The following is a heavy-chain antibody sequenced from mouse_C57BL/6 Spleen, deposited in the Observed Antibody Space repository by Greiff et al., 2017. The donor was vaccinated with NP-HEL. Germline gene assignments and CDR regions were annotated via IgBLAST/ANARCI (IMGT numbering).Heavy chain of an antibody. V-gene: IGHV5-17*01. Sequence: EVQGVESGGGLVKPGGSLKLSCAASGFTFSDYGMHWVRQAPEKGLEWVAYISSGSSTIYYADTVKGRFTISRDNAKNTLFLQRTSLRSEDTAMYYCARPGYGNYPYAMDYWGQGTSVTVSS. CDR1: GFTFSDYG. D-gene: IGHD2-10*02. CDR2: ISSGSSTI. J-gene: IGHJ4*01. CDR3: ARPGYGNYPYAMDY.